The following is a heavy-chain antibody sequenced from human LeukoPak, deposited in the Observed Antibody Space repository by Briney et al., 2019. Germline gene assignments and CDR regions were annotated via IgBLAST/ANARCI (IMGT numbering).Heavy chain of an antibody. Sequence: PGGSLRLSCAASGFIFNNYAMTWVRQAPGKGLEWLSGISGSGGATYYADSVKGRFTISRDSSKNTLYLQMNSLSAEDTAMYYCVREIGNSGNYDWGQGTLVTVSS. CDR1: GFIFNNYA. D-gene: IGHD3-16*01. V-gene: IGHV3-23*01. CDR3: VREIGNSGNYD. CDR2: ISGSGGAT. J-gene: IGHJ4*02.